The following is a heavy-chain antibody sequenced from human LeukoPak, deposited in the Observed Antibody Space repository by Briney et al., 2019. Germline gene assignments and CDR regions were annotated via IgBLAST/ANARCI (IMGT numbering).Heavy chain of an antibody. CDR1: GGSFSGYY. D-gene: IGHD3-10*01. V-gene: IGHV4-34*01. Sequence: PSETLSLSCAVYGGSFSGYYWSWIRQPPGKGLEWIGEINHSGSTNYNPSLKSRVTISTDTSKNQFSLKLSSVTAADTAVYYCARDLSGGISILRGVINDWGQGTQVTVS. CDR2: INHSGST. J-gene: IGHJ4*02. CDR3: ARDLSGGISILRGVIND.